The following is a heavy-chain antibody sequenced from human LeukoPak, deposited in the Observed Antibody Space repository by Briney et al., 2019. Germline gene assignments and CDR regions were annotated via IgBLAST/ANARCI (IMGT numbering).Heavy chain of an antibody. CDR2: IRRNGSPT. V-gene: IGHV3-48*04. CDR3: VRDPEALDY. Sequence: GGPLSPPVAAPGFSSVSFILNWFGKVQGKGLEWVSYIRRNGSPTHYADSVKGRFTISRDNDKNSVYLQMTSLRVEDTAVYYCVRDPEALDYWGQGTLVTVSS. CDR1: GFSSVSFI. J-gene: IGHJ4*02.